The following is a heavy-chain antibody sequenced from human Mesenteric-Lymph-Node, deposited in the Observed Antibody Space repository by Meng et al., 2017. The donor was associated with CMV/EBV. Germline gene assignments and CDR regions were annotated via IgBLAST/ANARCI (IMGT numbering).Heavy chain of an antibody. Sequence: GESLKISCAASGFTFSSYNMIWVRQAPGKGLEWVAVISYDGSNKYYADSVKGRFTISRDNSKNTLYLQMNSLRAEDTAVYYCARSDCSSTSCYTGLRYYYYYYGMDVWGQGTTVTVSS. D-gene: IGHD2-2*02. J-gene: IGHJ6*02. CDR2: ISYDGSNK. V-gene: IGHV3-30*03. CDR3: ARSDCSSTSCYTGLRYYYYYYGMDV. CDR1: GFTFSSYN.